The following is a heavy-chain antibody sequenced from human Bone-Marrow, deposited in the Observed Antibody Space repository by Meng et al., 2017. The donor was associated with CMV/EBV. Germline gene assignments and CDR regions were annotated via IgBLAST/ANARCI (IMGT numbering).Heavy chain of an antibody. CDR2: IWGSGGVIN. Sequence: LSLTCVASGFSFSSHGMHWVRQAPGKGLEWVAVIWGSGGVINYYADSVKGRFTISGDDSKNTLYLQMNSLTTEDTAVYHCARGGSGSYDWFDPWGQGTLVTVSS. V-gene: IGHV3-33*01. J-gene: IGHJ5*02. CDR1: GFSFSSHG. CDR3: ARGGSGSYDWFDP. D-gene: IGHD1-26*01.